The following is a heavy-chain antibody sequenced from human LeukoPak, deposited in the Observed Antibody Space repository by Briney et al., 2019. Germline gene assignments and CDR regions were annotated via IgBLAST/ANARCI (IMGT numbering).Heavy chain of an antibody. CDR2: ISSSGSST. Sequence: GGSLRLSCAASGFTFSNYAMNWVRQAPGKGLEWVSVISSSGSSTYYADPVKGRFTISRDNSKNTLCLQMNSLRAEDTAVYYCAKDLGASGYDFWSGYYIYHDAFDIWGQGTMVTVSS. CDR3: AKDLGASGYDFWSGYYIYHDAFDI. D-gene: IGHD3-3*01. V-gene: IGHV3-23*01. CDR1: GFTFSNYA. J-gene: IGHJ3*02.